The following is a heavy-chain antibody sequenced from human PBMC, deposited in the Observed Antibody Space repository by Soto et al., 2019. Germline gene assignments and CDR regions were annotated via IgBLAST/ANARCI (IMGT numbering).Heavy chain of an antibody. CDR1: GFNFSNYA. Sequence: EVQLLESGGDFKQPGGSLRLSCEGSGFNFSNYALNWVRQAPGKRLEWVSVISGNSGTTYYAASVKGRFTISRDNSKKTLYLQMTSLRAHDTAVYYCAKGRAITVFGVITPFDSWGQGTLVTVSS. D-gene: IGHD3-3*01. J-gene: IGHJ4*02. V-gene: IGHV3-23*01. CDR2: ISGNSGTT. CDR3: AKGRAITVFGVITPFDS.